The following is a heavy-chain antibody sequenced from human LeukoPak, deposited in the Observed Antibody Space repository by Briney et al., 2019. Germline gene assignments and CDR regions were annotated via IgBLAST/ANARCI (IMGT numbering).Heavy chain of an antibody. CDR1: GGTFTSDS. D-gene: IGHD2-2*01. CDR2: IIPMFGTV. CDR3: ARDVGGIVVVPATLKLDS. Sequence: GSSVKVSCKASGGTFTSDSISWVGQAPGQGLEWLGRIIPMFGTVKYAKKFQGRVTITADKSTSTAYMQLRSLRSDDTAVYYCARDVGGIVVVPATLKLDSWGQGTLITVSS. J-gene: IGHJ4*02. V-gene: IGHV1-69*06.